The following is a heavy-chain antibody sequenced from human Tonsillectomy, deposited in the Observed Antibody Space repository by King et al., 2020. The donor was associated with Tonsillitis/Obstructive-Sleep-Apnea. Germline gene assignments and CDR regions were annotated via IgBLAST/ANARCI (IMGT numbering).Heavy chain of an antibody. J-gene: IGHJ6*02. CDR2: ISPYSGNT. CDR3: ARVALRGPERHHHYSGMDV. D-gene: IGHD3-10*01. CDR1: GYTFTSYA. Sequence: QLVQSGPEVKKPGASVKVSCKTSGYTFTSYAISWVRQAPGQGLEWMGWISPYSGNTNYAQKLQGRVTMTTDTSTSTAYMGLRSLRSDDTAVFYFARVALRGPERHHHYSGMDVGGQGTTVTVSS. V-gene: IGHV1-18*01.